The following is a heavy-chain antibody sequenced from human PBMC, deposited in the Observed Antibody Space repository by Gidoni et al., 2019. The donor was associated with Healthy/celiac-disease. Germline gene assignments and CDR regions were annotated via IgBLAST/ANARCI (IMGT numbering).Heavy chain of an antibody. Sequence: EVQLLASGGGLVQPGGSLILSCAASAFPFSSYAMSWVRQAPGKGLEWVSAIGGSGGSTYYADSVKGRFTISRDNSKNTLYLQMNSLRAEDTAVYYCAKDEEQLPVNWFDPWGQGTLVTVSS. J-gene: IGHJ5*02. V-gene: IGHV3-23*01. D-gene: IGHD6-13*01. CDR1: AFPFSSYA. CDR3: AKDEEQLPVNWFDP. CDR2: IGGSGGST.